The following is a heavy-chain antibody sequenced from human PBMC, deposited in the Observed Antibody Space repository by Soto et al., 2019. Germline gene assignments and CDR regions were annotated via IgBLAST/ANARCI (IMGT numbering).Heavy chain of an antibody. J-gene: IGHJ5*02. CDR1: GGSISSYY. Sequence: SETLSLTFTVSGGSISSYYWSWIRKPPGKGLEWIGYVSYTGSTYYNPSLQSRVTISLGTSMNRFSLKVASVTAADTAVYYCARLSVDLNDYWSLDPWGQGTLVTVSS. CDR2: VSYTGST. CDR3: ARLSVDLNDYWSLDP. V-gene: IGHV4-59*13. D-gene: IGHD1-1*01.